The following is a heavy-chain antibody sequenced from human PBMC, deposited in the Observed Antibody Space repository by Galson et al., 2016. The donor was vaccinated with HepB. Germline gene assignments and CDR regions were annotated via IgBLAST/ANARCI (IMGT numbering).Heavy chain of an antibody. Sequence: LLLSCAASGFTFSNYGMHWVRQAPGKGLEWLTLISGDGSHKWYGDSVKGRFTISRDNSKNTLYLQMHSLRAEDTSVYYCARRGTEPDAFHIWGQGTVVTVSS. J-gene: IGHJ3*02. CDR1: GFTFSNYG. CDR3: ARRGTEPDAFHI. V-gene: IGHV3-33*08. D-gene: IGHD1-7*01. CDR2: ISGDGSHK.